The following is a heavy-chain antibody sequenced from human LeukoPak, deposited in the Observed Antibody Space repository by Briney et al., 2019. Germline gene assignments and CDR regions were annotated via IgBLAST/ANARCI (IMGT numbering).Heavy chain of an antibody. J-gene: IGHJ4*02. V-gene: IGHV3-53*01. Sequence: GGSLRLSCAASGFTVSSNYMSWVRQAPGKGLEWVSVIYSGGSTYYADSVKGRFTISRDNSKNTLYLQMNSLRAEDTAVYYCERDVYSSGWYLPDYWGQGTLVTVSS. CDR2: IYSGGST. D-gene: IGHD6-19*01. CDR1: GFTVSSNY. CDR3: ERDVYSSGWYLPDY.